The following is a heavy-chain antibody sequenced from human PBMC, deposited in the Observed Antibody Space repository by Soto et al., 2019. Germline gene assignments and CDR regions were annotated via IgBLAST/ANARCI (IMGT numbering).Heavy chain of an antibody. V-gene: IGHV3-23*01. CDR1: GVTFSSYT. CDR2: INGGGDGT. CDR3: PIDEYRYAKDF. Sequence: GGSLRLSCAASGVTFSSYTMSWVRQAPGKGLEWVSGINGGGDGTYYADSVKGRFTISRDNSKNTLFLQMNSLRVEDTAIYFFPIDEYRYAKDFWGQGTLVTVSS. D-gene: IGHD5-18*01. J-gene: IGHJ4*02.